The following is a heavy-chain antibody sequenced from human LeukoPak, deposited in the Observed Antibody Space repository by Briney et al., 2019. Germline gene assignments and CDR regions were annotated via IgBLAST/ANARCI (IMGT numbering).Heavy chain of an antibody. Sequence: PSETLSLTCTVSGGSISSYYWSWIRQPAGKGLEWIGRIYTSGSTNYNPSLKSRVTMSVDTSKNQFSLKLSSVTAADTAVYYCARQLPSDSSSWDDYYYYMDVWGKGTTVTVSS. D-gene: IGHD6-13*01. V-gene: IGHV4-4*07. CDR2: IYTSGST. J-gene: IGHJ6*03. CDR1: GGSISSYY. CDR3: ARQLPSDSSSWDDYYYYMDV.